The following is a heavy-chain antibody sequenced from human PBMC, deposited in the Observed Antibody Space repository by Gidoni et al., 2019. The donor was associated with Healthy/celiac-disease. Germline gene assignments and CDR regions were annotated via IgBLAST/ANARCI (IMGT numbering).Heavy chain of an antibody. D-gene: IGHD6-19*01. V-gene: IGHV1-2*02. Sequence: QVQLVQSGAEVKKPGASVKVSCKASGYTFTGYYMHWVRQAPGQGLEWMGWINPNSVGTNYEQKFQGRVTMTRDTSISTAYMELSRLGSDDTAVYYCARGWGGWAIDYWGQGTLVTVSS. CDR1: GYTFTGYY. CDR2: INPNSVGT. CDR3: ARGWGGWAIDY. J-gene: IGHJ4*02.